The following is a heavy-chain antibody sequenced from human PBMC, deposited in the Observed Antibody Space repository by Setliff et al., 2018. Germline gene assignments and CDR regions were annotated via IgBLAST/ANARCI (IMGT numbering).Heavy chain of an antibody. Sequence: GGSLRLSCAASGFTFTTYSIHWVRQAPGKGLEFVSAIDSNGGTTSYADSVKGRFTISRDNSKNTLYLQMGSLSPEDMAVYYCARRGPSGSYDYWGQGTPVTVSS. V-gene: IGHV3-64*02. CDR1: GFTFTTYS. J-gene: IGHJ4*02. CDR2: IDSNGGTT. D-gene: IGHD1-26*01. CDR3: ARRGPSGSYDY.